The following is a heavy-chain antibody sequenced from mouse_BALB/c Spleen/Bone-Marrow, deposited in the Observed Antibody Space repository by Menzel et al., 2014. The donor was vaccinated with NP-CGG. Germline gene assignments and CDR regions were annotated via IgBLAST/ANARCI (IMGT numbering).Heavy chain of an antibody. D-gene: IGHD2-14*01. Sequence: VHVKQSGAELVKPGASVKLSCTASGFNIKDTYMHWVKRRPEKGLEWIGRIDPANGNTKYDPKFQGKATITADTSSNTAYLQLSSLTSEDTAVYYCASYRYAWYFDVWGAGTTVTVSS. V-gene: IGHV14-3*02. J-gene: IGHJ1*01. CDR1: GFNIKDTY. CDR2: IDPANGNT. CDR3: ASYRYAWYFDV.